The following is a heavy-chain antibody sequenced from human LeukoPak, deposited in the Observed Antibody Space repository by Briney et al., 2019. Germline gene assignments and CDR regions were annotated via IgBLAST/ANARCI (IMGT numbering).Heavy chain of an antibody. V-gene: IGHV3-66*01. CDR2: IYSGGST. J-gene: IGHJ4*02. CDR3: VRVSGNGDFDY. D-gene: IGHD7-27*01. CDR1: GFTVTSNY. Sequence: PGGSLRLSCSASGFTVTSNYMTWVRQPPGKGLEWVSVIYSGGSTNYADSVKGRFTISRDNFKNTVLLQMNSLRVEDTAVYYCVRVSGNGDFDYWGQGTLVTVSS.